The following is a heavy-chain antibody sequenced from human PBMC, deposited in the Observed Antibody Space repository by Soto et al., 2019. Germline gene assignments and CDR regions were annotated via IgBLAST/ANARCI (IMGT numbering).Heavy chain of an antibody. CDR2: IVVISKTA. Sequence: QVVLLQSGSEVKEPGSSVRVSCQVSGSTFNNFAFSWVRQAPGHGPEWMGGIVVISKTADYSQRFRDRVTITADTSTNTLYMELGSLTFEDTAVYYCASTKYDSSAYYYWYLGLWGRGTLVTVSS. J-gene: IGHJ2*01. V-gene: IGHV1-69*06. D-gene: IGHD3-22*01. CDR3: ASTKYDSSAYYYWYLGL. CDR1: GSTFNNFA.